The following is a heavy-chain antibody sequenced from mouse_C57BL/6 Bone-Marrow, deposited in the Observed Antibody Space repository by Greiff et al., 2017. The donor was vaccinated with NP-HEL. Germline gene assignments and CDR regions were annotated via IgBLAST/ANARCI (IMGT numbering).Heavy chain of an antibody. CDR1: GYTFTSYW. CDR2: IDPSDSYT. CDR3: ARSARY. V-gene: IGHV1-50*01. Sequence: QVQLQQPGAELVKPGASVKLSCKASGYTFTSYWMQWVKQRPGQGLEWIGEIDPSDSYTNYNQKFKGKATLTLDTSSSTAYMQLSSLTSEDSAVYYCARSARYWGQGTTLTVSS. J-gene: IGHJ2*01.